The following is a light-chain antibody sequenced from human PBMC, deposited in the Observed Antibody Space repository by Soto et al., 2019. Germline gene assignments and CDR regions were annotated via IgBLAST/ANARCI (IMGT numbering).Light chain of an antibody. J-gene: IGLJ1*01. Sequence: QSALTQPASVSGSPGQSITISCTGAGSDFGGYNYVSWYQRHPGKAPKLLIYEVTNRPSGISNRFSGSKSGNTASLTISGLQAEDEADYYCSSYTSSTTFVVFGTGTKLTVL. CDR3: SSYTSSTTFVV. V-gene: IGLV2-14*01. CDR2: EVT. CDR1: GSDFGGYNY.